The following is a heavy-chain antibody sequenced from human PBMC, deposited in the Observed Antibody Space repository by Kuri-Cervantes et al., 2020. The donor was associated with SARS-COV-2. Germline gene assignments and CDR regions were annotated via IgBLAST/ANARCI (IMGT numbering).Heavy chain of an antibody. D-gene: IGHD1-14*01. CDR2: IRSKAYGGTT. Sequence: GESLKISCTASGFTFGDYAMSWVRQAPGKGLEWVGFIRSKAYGGTTEYAASVKGRFTISRDDSKSIAYLQMNSLKTEDTAVYYCTRDLLYNTQNPDDYWGQGTLVTVSS. J-gene: IGHJ4*02. V-gene: IGHV3-49*04. CDR3: TRDLLYNTQNPDDY. CDR1: GFTFGDYA.